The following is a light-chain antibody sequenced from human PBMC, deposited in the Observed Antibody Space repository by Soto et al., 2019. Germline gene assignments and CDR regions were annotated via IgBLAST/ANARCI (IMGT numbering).Light chain of an antibody. CDR2: LEGSGSY. J-gene: IGLJ3*02. V-gene: IGLV4-60*02. Sequence: QSELTQSSSASASLGSSVKLTCTLSSGHSSYIIAWHQQQPGKAPRYLMKLEGSGSYNKGSGVPDRFSGSGSGADRYLTISNLQFEDEADYYCETWDSDTRVFGGGTKLTVL. CDR3: ETWDSDTRV. CDR1: SGHSSYI.